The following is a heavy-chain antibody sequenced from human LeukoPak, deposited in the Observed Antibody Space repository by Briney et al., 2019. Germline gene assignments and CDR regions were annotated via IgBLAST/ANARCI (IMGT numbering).Heavy chain of an antibody. Sequence: GGSLRLSCAASGFSFSSHGMSWVRQAPGKGLEWVSGIIGGAGSTYYADSVKGRFTISGDNSKNTLFLQMNSLRAEDTAVYYCAKASSGWSFDYWGQGTLVTVSS. J-gene: IGHJ4*02. V-gene: IGHV3-23*01. CDR1: GFSFSSHG. D-gene: IGHD6-19*01. CDR3: AKASSGWSFDY. CDR2: IIGGAGST.